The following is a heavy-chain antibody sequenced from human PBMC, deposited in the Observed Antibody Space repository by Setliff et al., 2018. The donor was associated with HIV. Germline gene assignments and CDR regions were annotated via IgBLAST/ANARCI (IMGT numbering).Heavy chain of an antibody. CDR2: INRSGST. J-gene: IGHJ4*02. D-gene: IGHD2-15*01. Sequence: SETLSLTCAVYGGFFSGYYWSWIRQSPGKGLEWIGEINRSGSTNYNPSLKSRVTISIDTSKNQFSLGLSSVTAADTAMYYCARGGFQRILVVVSATPYLDSWGQGTLVTVSS. CDR1: GGFFSGYY. V-gene: IGHV4-34*01. CDR3: ARGGFQRILVVVSATPYLDS.